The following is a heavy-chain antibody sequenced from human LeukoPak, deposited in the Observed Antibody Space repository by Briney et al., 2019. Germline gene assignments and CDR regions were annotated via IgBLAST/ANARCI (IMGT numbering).Heavy chain of an antibody. CDR3: AREAITIFAVVRTQTTKGPHRFDP. CDR1: GGSISSSSYY. V-gene: IGHV4-39*07. CDR2: IYYSGST. D-gene: IGHD3-3*01. Sequence: PSETLSLTCTVSGGSISSSSYYWGWIRQPPGKGLEWIGSIYYSGSTYYNPSLKSRVTISVDTSKNQFSLKLSSVTAADTAVYYCAREAITIFAVVRTQTTKGPHRFDPWGQGTLVTVSS. J-gene: IGHJ5*02.